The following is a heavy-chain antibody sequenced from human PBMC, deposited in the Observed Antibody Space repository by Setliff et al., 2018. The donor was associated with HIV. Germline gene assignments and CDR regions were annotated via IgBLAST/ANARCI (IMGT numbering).Heavy chain of an antibody. CDR3: ASKHKVSLGRGIVVLWGFDP. CDR2: IIPMFGTA. CDR1: GGTFSSYA. J-gene: IGHJ5*02. Sequence: SVKVSCKASGGTFSSYAINWVRQAPGQGLEWMGGIIPMFGTAHYAQKFQGRVTITADESTTTAYMELSSLRSEDTAVFYCASKHKVSLGRGIVVLWGFDPWGQGTLVTVSS. D-gene: IGHD3-10*01. V-gene: IGHV1-69*13.